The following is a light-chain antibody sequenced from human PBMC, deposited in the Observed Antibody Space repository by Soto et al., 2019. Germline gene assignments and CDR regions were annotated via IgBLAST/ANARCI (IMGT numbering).Light chain of an antibody. CDR1: QAITSY. J-gene: IGKJ3*01. CDR2: AVS. V-gene: IGKV1-9*01. CDR3: QQPNSYPPFT. Sequence: DIQLTQSPSFLSASVGDSVTITCRASQAITSYIAWYQQKPGKAPKLLIYAVSTLQSGVPSRFSGRGFGTEFTLTISSLQPEDFATYYCQQPNSYPPFTFGTGTKVDVK.